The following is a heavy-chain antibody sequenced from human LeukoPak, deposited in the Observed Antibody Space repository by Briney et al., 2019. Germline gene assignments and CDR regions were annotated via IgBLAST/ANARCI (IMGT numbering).Heavy chain of an antibody. J-gene: IGHJ3*02. CDR1: GYTLTELS. D-gene: IGHD1-26*01. Sequence: SVKVSCKVSGYTLTELSMHWVRQAPGQGLEWMGGILPIFGTANYAQKFQGRVTITADHSTSTAYMELSSLRSEDTAVYFRARDVGATVVFDIWGQGTFVTVSS. CDR2: ILPIFGTA. CDR3: ARDVGATVVFDI. V-gene: IGHV1-69*13.